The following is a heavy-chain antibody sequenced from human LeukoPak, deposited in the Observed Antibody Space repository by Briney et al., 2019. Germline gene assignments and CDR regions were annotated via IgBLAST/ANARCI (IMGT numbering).Heavy chain of an antibody. Sequence: ASVKVSCKVSGYTLTELSMHWVRQAPGKGLEWMGGFDPEDGETIYAQKFQGRVTMTEDTSTDTAYMELSSLRSEDAAVYYCTTVDDFWSGSFDYWGQGTLVTVSS. V-gene: IGHV1-24*01. J-gene: IGHJ4*02. CDR2: FDPEDGET. D-gene: IGHD3-3*01. CDR3: TTVDDFWSGSFDY. CDR1: GYTLTELS.